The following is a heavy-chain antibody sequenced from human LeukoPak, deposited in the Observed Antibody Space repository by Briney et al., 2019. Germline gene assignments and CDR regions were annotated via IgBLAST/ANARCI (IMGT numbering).Heavy chain of an antibody. V-gene: IGHV4-59*08. D-gene: IGHD6-19*01. CDR1: GGSISSYY. CDR2: IYYSGST. J-gene: IGHJ4*02. CDR3: ARHRSRQWQVDY. Sequence: SETLSLTCTVSGGSISSYYWSWIRQPPGKGLEWIGYIYYSGSTNYNPSLKSRVTISVDTSKNQFSLKLSSVTAADTAVYYCARHRSRQWQVDYWGQGTLVTVSS.